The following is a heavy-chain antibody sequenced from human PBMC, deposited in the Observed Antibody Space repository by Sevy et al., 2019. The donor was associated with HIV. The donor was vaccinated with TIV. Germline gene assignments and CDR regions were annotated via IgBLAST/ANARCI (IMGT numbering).Heavy chain of an antibody. CDR2: VFYFGST. D-gene: IGHD3-9*01. CDR1: GASVSAANDY. Sequence: SETLSLICSVSGASVSAANDYWSWIRQPPGKGLEWIGNVFYFGSTNYNPSLKSRVTISLDTSNKQFSLKLNSVTAADRAVYYCARDQYYDIGTGLYAMDVWGQGTTVTVSS. V-gene: IGHV4-61*01. CDR3: ARDQYYDIGTGLYAMDV. J-gene: IGHJ6*02.